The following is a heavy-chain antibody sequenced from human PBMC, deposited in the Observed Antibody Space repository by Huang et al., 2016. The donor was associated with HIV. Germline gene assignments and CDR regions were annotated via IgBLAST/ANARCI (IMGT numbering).Heavy chain of an antibody. D-gene: IGHD6-6*01. Sequence: QVQLQESGPGLVKPSETLSLTCTVSGGSMSSYYWSWIRQPPGKGLEWIGYIYYSGSTNYNPSLKSRVTISVDTSKNQFPLRLSSVTAADTAVYYCASASIAARRWFDPWGQGSLVTVSS. J-gene: IGHJ5*02. CDR2: IYYSGST. CDR1: GGSMSSYY. CDR3: ASASIAARRWFDP. V-gene: IGHV4-59*01.